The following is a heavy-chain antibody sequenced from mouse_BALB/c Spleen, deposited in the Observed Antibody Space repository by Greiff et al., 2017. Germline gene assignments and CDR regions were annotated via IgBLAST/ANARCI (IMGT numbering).Heavy chain of an antibody. Sequence: VKLVESGPGLVAPSQSLSITCTVSGFSLTSYGVHWVRQPPGKGLEWLGVIWAGGSTNYNSALMSRLSISKDNSKSQVFLKMNSLQTDDTAMYYCARDLFTTATWFAYWGQGTLVTVSA. CDR2: IWAGGST. CDR1: GFSLTSYG. CDR3: ARDLFTTATWFAY. D-gene: IGHD1-2*01. V-gene: IGHV2-9*02. J-gene: IGHJ3*01.